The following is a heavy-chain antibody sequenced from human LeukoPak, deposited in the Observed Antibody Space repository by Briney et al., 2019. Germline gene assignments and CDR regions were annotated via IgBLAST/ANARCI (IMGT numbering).Heavy chain of an antibody. CDR1: GYSISSGYY. V-gene: IGHV4-38-2*02. D-gene: IGHD2-21*02. Sequence: PSETLSLTCTVSGYSISSGYYWGWIRQPPGKGLGWIGSISHSGSPYYNPSLKSRVTISVHTSKNQFSLKLSSVTAADTAVYYCARDPVVPATSMQFDWYFDLWGRGTLVTVSS. CDR3: ARDPVVPATSMQFDWYFDL. CDR2: ISHSGSP. J-gene: IGHJ2*01.